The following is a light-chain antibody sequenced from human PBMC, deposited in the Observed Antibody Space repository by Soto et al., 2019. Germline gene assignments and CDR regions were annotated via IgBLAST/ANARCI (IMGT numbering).Light chain of an antibody. CDR3: QQRSNWPLDPKVT. CDR1: QSVSSY. CDR2: DAS. V-gene: IGKV3-11*01. Sequence: EIALTQSPATLSLSPGERATLSCRASQSVSSYLAWYQQKPGQAPRLLIYDASNRATGIPARFSGSGSGTDFTLTISSLEPEDFAVYYCQQRSNWPLDPKVTFGQGTRLEIK. J-gene: IGKJ5*01.